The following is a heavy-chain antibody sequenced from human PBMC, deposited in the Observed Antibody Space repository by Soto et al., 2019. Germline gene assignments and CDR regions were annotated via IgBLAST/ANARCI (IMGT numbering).Heavy chain of an antibody. J-gene: IGHJ4*02. CDR2: VEVENDDR. D-gene: IGHD1-26*01. Sequence: EVLLQQSGAEAREPGGVVKMSCAVSGITFSDLHMHWVKQAPGKGLEWVGLVEVENDDRLYAEKSRGRLNINTDTSRHTSYMELTSLTSDDTAIYFCAAVRGSLGSLSFDYWGQGTPVTVSA. V-gene: IGHV1-69-2*01. CDR1: GITFSDLH. CDR3: AAVRGSLGSLSFDY.